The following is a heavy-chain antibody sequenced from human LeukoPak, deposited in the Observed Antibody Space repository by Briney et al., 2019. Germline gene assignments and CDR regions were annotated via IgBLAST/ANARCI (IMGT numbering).Heavy chain of an antibody. CDR3: ARDGQRLAYFDY. D-gene: IGHD6-25*01. CDR2: ISYDGSNK. CDR1: EFTFSSYA. Sequence: GGSLRLSCAASEFTFSSYAMHWVRQAPGKGLEWVAVISYDGSNKEYTDSVKGRFTISRDNSKNTLYLQMNSLRPEDTAVYYCARDGQRLAYFDYWGQGTLVTVSS. J-gene: IGHJ4*02. V-gene: IGHV3-30-3*01.